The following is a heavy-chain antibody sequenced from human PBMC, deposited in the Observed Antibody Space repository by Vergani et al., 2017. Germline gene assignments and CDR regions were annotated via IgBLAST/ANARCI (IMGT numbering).Heavy chain of an antibody. V-gene: IGHV4-39*02. Sequence: QLQLQESGPGLVKPSETLSLTCTVSGGSISSSSYYWGWIRQPPGKGLEWIGSIYYSGSTYYNPSLKSRVTIPVDTSKNQLSVKLSSVTAADTAVYYCARDQCSGGSCYGSYYYGMDVWGQGTTVTVSS. CDR3: ARDQCSGGSCYGSYYYGMDV. D-gene: IGHD2-15*01. CDR2: IYYSGST. J-gene: IGHJ6*02. CDR1: GGSISSSSYY.